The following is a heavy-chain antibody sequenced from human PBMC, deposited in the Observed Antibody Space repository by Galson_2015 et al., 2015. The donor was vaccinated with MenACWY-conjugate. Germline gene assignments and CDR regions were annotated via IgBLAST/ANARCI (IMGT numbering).Heavy chain of an antibody. V-gene: IGHV1-18*01. CDR1: GYTFPIYG. CDR3: ARGNSGYDVN. J-gene: IGHJ4*02. CDR2: ISVYNGNT. Sequence: QSGAEVKKPGESLTISCTSSGYTFPIYGISWVPQAPGQGLEWMGWISVYNGNTNYAQKLLGRVTMTTDTSTRTAYMELRSLRSDDTAVYYCARGNSGYDVNWGQETLVTVSS. D-gene: IGHD5-12*01.